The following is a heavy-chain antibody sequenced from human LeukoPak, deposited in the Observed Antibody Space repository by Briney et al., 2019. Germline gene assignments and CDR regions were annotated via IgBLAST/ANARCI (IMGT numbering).Heavy chain of an antibody. CDR3: ARPRGNVEMAAIPFDY. CDR2: IQSDGSSP. Sequence: GGSLRLSCAASGFTLSSYWMHWVRQTPGKGLVWVSRIQSDGSSPDYADSVKGRFTISRDNAKNTLYLQMNSLRAEDTAVYYCARPRGNVEMAAIPFDYWGQGTLVTVSS. V-gene: IGHV3-74*01. J-gene: IGHJ4*02. D-gene: IGHD5-24*01. CDR1: GFTLSSYW.